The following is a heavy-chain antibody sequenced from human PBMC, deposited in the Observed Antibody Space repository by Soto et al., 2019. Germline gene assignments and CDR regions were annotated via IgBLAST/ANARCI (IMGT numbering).Heavy chain of an antibody. CDR3: ASLLIEDSSSVGY. CDR2: IIPILGIA. CDR1: GGTFSSYT. V-gene: IGHV1-69*02. D-gene: IGHD6-6*01. J-gene: IGHJ4*02. Sequence: ASVKVSCKASGGTFSSYTISWVRQAPGQGLEWMGRIIPILGIANYAQKFQGRVTITADKSTSTAYMELSSLRSEDTAVYYCASLLIEDSSSVGYWGQGTLVTVSS.